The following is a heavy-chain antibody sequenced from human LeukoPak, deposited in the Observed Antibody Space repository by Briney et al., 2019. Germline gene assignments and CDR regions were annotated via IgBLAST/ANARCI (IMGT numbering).Heavy chain of an antibody. CDR1: GFTFNSYA. CDR3: ASLYTGGGSSSWYDY. CDR2: ISYDGSNK. J-gene: IGHJ4*02. V-gene: IGHV3-30-3*01. D-gene: IGHD6-13*01. Sequence: PGRSLRLSCAASGFTFNSYAMHWVRQAPGKGLEWVAVISYDGSNKYYADSVKGRFTISRDNSKNTLYLQMNSLRAEDTAVYYCASLYTGGGSSSWYDYWGQGTLVTVPS.